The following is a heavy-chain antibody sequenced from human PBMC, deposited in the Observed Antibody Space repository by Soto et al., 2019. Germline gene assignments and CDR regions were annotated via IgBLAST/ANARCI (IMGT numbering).Heavy chain of an antibody. V-gene: IGHV1-69*01. CDR2: IIPIFGTA. J-gene: IGHJ4*02. Sequence: QVQLVQSGAEVKKPGSSVKVSCKASGGTFSSYAISWVRQAPGQGLEWMGGIIPIFGTANYAQKFQGRVTITADESTSTAYMELSSLRSEDMAVYYCARDLGFEYSSSSALDYWGQGTLVTVSS. CDR1: GGTFSSYA. D-gene: IGHD6-6*01. CDR3: ARDLGFEYSSSSALDY.